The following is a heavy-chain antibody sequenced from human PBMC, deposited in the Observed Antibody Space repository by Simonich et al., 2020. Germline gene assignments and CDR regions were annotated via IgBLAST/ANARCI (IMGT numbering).Heavy chain of an antibody. J-gene: IGHJ2*01. D-gene: IGHD6-6*01. Sequence: EVQLVESGGGLVQPGGSLRLSCAASGFTFSSYWMSWVRQAPGRGREWGANIKQDGREKYYVDSVKGRFTISRDNAKNSLYLQMNSLRAEDTAVYYCAREYSSSSDPYWYFDLWGRGTLVTVSS. CDR2: IKQDGREK. CDR1: GFTFSSYW. CDR3: AREYSSSSDPYWYFDL. V-gene: IGHV3-7*01.